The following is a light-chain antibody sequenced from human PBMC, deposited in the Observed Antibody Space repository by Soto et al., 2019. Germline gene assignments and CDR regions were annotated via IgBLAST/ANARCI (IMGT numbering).Light chain of an antibody. CDR2: EVT. CDR3: CSSGGSPTYV. CDR1: SSDVGAYYF. Sequence: QSVLTQPVSVSGSPGQSITISCTGSSSDVGAYYFVSWYQHRPGKAPKLILYEVTTRPSGISSRFSGSKSGNTAPLTISGLKVEDEADYYCCSSGGSPTYVFGTGTKVTVL. J-gene: IGLJ1*01. V-gene: IGLV2-23*02.